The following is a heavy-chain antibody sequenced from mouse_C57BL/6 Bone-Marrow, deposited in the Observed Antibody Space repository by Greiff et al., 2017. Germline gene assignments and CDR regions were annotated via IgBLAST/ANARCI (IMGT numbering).Heavy chain of an antibody. D-gene: IGHD3-3*01. J-gene: IGHJ2*01. V-gene: IGHV6-6*01. CDR1: GFTFSDAW. Sequence: EVQLVESGGGLVQPGGSMKLSCAASGFTFSDAWMDWVRQSPEKGLEWVAEIRNKANNHATYYAESVKGRFTISRDDSKSSVYLQMNSLRAEDTGIYYCTRNRGPYLDYWGQGTTLTVSS. CDR2: IRNKANNHAT. CDR3: TRNRGPYLDY.